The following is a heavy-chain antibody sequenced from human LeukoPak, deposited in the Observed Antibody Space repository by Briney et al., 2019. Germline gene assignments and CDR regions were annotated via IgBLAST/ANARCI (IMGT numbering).Heavy chain of an antibody. V-gene: IGHV1-2*02. CDR2: INPNSGGT. CDR1: GYTFTSYA. Sequence: ASVKVSCKASGYTFTSYAMNWVRQAPGQGLEWMGWINPNSGGTNYAQKFQGRVTMTRDTSIGTAYMELNRLRSDDTAVYYCARGSYDSSDFEYFHHWGQGTLVTVSS. CDR3: ARGSYDSSDFEYFHH. D-gene: IGHD3-22*01. J-gene: IGHJ1*01.